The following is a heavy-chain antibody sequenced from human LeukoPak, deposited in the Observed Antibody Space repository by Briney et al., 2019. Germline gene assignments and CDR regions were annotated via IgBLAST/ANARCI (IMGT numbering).Heavy chain of an antibody. Sequence: PGGSLRLSCAASGFTFSSYSMNWVRQAPGKGLEWVSSISSSSSYIYYVDSVKGRFTISRDNAKSSLYLQMNSLRAEDTAVYYCARDIYYDSSGYYVYWGQGTLVTVSS. CDR3: ARDIYYDSSGYYVY. D-gene: IGHD3-22*01. CDR1: GFTFSSYS. CDR2: ISSSSSYI. J-gene: IGHJ4*02. V-gene: IGHV3-21*01.